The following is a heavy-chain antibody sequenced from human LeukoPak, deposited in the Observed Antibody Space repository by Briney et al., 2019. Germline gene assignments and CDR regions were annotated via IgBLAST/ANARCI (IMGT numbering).Heavy chain of an antibody. Sequence: GGSLRLSCEASGFTFSNYAMQWVRQAPGKGLEWVAVIWNAGENKYYTDSVKGRFTISRDDSKNTLYLQMNSLRVEDTAVYYCARTEFLSSHPFDYWGQGTLVAVSS. V-gene: IGHV3-33*01. J-gene: IGHJ4*02. D-gene: IGHD2/OR15-2a*01. CDR3: ARTEFLSSHPFDY. CDR1: GFTFSNYA. CDR2: IWNAGENK.